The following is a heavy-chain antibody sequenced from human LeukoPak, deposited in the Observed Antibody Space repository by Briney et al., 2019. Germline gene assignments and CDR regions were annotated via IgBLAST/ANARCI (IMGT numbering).Heavy chain of an antibody. J-gene: IGHJ4*02. Sequence: GGSLRLSCVASGFTFSAYSMSWVRQAPGKGLVWVSRINSDGSSTSYADSVKGRFTISRDNAKNTLYLQMNSLRAEDTAVYYCVGELPFDYWGQGTLVTVSS. CDR1: GFTFSAYS. CDR2: INSDGSST. V-gene: IGHV3-74*01. D-gene: IGHD3-10*01. CDR3: VGELPFDY.